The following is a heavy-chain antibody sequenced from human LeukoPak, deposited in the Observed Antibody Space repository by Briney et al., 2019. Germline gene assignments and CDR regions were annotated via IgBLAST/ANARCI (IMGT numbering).Heavy chain of an antibody. V-gene: IGHV3-30*18. CDR1: GFTFSSYG. Sequence: GGSLRLSCAASGFTFSSYGMHWVRQAPGKGLEWVAVISYDGSNKYYADSVKGRLTISRDNSKNPLYLQMNSLRAEDTAVYYCAKSGGTTGTSLFDYWGQGTLVTVSS. J-gene: IGHJ4*02. CDR2: ISYDGSNK. D-gene: IGHD1-1*01. CDR3: AKSGGTTGTSLFDY.